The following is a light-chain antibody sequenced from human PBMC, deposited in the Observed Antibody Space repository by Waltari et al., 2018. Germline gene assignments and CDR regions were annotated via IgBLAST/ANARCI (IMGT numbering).Light chain of an antibody. J-gene: IGLJ2*01. V-gene: IGLV3-19*01. Sequence: TQDPAVSVAVGLTVRITCQADRLRSYNASWYQPRPGQAPKLLIYEQHNRPPGVPGRFSGSSSDNTASLTITGAQAEDEAYYYCHSRDASGVGGAFGGGTKLTVL. CDR2: EQH. CDR3: HSRDASGVGGA. CDR1: RLRSYN.